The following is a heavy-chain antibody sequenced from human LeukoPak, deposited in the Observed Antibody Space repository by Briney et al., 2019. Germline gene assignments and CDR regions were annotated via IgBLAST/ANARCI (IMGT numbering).Heavy chain of an antibody. V-gene: IGHV3-48*02. D-gene: IGHD2-15*01. Sequence: PGGSLRRSCAACGFTFSSYSMNWVRQAPGKGLEWGSIISSSGTSIYYADSVKGGLTISRDNAKNSLYLQMNILRDGDTAVYNCARGRLTCSGGSCYSWYFDLWGRGTLATVSS. CDR3: ARGRLTCSGGSCYSWYFDL. CDR2: ISSSGTSI. CDR1: GFTFSSYS. J-gene: IGHJ2*01.